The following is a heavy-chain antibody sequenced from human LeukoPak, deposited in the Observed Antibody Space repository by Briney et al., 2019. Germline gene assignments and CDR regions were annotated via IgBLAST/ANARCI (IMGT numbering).Heavy chain of an antibody. J-gene: IGHJ4*02. CDR2: INPNSGGT. Sequence: RASVKVSCKASGYTFTGYYMHWVRQAPGQGLEWMGWINPNSGGTNYAQKFQGRVTMTRDTSISTAYMELSRLRSDDTAVYYCASQRLGELYVSLFDYWGQGTLVTVSS. V-gene: IGHV1-2*02. D-gene: IGHD3-16*01. CDR1: GYTFTGYY. CDR3: ASQRLGELYVSLFDY.